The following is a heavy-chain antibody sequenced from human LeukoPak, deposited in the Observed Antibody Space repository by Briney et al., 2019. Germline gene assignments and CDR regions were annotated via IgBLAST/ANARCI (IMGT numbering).Heavy chain of an antibody. V-gene: IGHV3-23*01. CDR1: GFTFSTYA. Sequence: GGSLRLSCAASGFTFSTYALSWVRQAPGKGLEWVSSISGSDNSTYYADSVKGRFTISRDNSKNTLYLQMNSLRAEDTAVYYCAKDPMTTVTTTAYWGQGTLVIVSS. CDR3: AKDPMTTVTTTAY. D-gene: IGHD4-17*01. CDR2: ISGSDNST. J-gene: IGHJ4*02.